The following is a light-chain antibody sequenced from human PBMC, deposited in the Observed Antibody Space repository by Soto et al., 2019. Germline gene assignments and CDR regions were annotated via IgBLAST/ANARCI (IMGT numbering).Light chain of an antibody. V-gene: IGLV2-14*03. CDR1: SGDVGGYNY. CDR2: DVS. CDR3: SSYTSTSTWV. Sequence: QSVLTQPASVSGSPGQSITISCTGTSGDVGGYNYVSWYQRHPGKAPKLMIYDVSDRPSGVSNRFSGSKSGNTASLTISGLQAEDEADYYCSSYTSTSTWVFGGGTQLTVL. J-gene: IGLJ3*02.